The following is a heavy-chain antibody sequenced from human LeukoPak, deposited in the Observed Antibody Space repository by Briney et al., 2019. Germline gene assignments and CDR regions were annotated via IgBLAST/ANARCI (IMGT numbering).Heavy chain of an antibody. Sequence: ASVKISCKASGYTFTSYGISWVRQAPGQGLEWMGWISAYNGNTNYAQKLQGRVTMTTDTSTSTAYMELRSLRSDDTAVYYCARERVDTVVVPAGSYYYYYMDVWGKGPRSPSP. J-gene: IGHJ6*03. D-gene: IGHD2-2*03. CDR2: ISAYNGNT. CDR1: GYTFTSYG. V-gene: IGHV1-18*01. CDR3: ARERVDTVVVPAGSYYYYYMDV.